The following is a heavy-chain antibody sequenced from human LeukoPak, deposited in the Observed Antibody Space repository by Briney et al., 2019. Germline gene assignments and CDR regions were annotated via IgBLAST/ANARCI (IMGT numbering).Heavy chain of an antibody. CDR2: IYYSGST. J-gene: IGHJ5*02. Sequence: SETLSLTCTVSGGSISSSSYYWGWIRQPPGKGLEWIGSIYYSGSTYNNPSLKSRVTISVDTSKNQFSLKLSSVTAADMAVYYCARDHGCSGGTCLVWFDPWGQGTLVTVSS. V-gene: IGHV4-39*07. CDR1: GGSISSSSYY. CDR3: ARDHGCSGGTCLVWFDP. D-gene: IGHD2-15*01.